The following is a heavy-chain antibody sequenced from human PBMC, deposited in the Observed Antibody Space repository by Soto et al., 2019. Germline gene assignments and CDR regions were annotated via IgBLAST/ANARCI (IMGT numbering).Heavy chain of an antibody. CDR2: INPSGGST. CDR1: GYTFTSYY. V-gene: IGHV1-46*01. Sequence: QVQLVQSGAEVKKPGASVKVSCKASGYTFTSYYMHWVRQAPGQGLEWMGIINPSGGSTSYAQKFQGRVNMTRETSTSTVYMELSSLRSEDTAVYYCATRRGAPKYFQHWGQGTLVTVSS. CDR3: ATRRGAPKYFQH. J-gene: IGHJ1*01. D-gene: IGHD2-2*01.